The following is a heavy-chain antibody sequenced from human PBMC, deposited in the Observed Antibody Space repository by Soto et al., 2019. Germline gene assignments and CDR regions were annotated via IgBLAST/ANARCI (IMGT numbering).Heavy chain of an antibody. D-gene: IGHD3-22*01. CDR1: GGAFSSYA. V-gene: IGHV1-69*06. CDR2: IIPIFGTA. J-gene: IGHJ5*02. CDR3: ASRIVVATGWFDP. Sequence: ASVKVSCKASGGAFSSYAIGWVRQAPGQGLEWMGGIIPIFGTANYAQKFQGRVTITADKSTSTAYMELSSLRSEDTAVYYCASRIVVATGWFDPWGQGTLVTVSS.